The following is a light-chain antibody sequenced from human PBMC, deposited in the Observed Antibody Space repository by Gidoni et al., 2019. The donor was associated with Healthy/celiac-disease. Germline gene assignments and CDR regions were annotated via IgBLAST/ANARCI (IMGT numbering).Light chain of an antibody. CDR3: QQYNNWPPYS. CDR2: GAS. V-gene: IGKV3-15*01. J-gene: IGKJ2*03. CDR1: QSVSSN. Sequence: EIVMTQSPATLSVSPGERATLSCRASQSVSSNLAWYQQKPGQDPRLLIYGASTRATGIPARFSGSGSGTEFTLTISSLQSEDFAVYYCQQYNNWPPYSFGQXTKLEIK.